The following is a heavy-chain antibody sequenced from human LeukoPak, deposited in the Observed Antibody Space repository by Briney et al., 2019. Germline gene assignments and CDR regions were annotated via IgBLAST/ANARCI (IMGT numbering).Heavy chain of an antibody. CDR2: IYYSGST. CDR1: GGSISSYY. V-gene: IGHV4-59*01. CDR3: ARDLERYFDL. J-gene: IGHJ2*01. Sequence: KASETLSLTCTVSGGSISSYYWSWIRQPPGKGLEWIGYIYYSGSTNYNPSLKSRVTISVDTSKNQFSLKLSSVTAADTAVYYCARDLERYFDLWGRGTLVTVSS.